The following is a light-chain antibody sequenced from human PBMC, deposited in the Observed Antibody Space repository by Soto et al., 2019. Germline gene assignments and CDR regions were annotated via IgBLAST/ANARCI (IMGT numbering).Light chain of an antibody. CDR3: QQRSNWPPIT. J-gene: IGKJ5*01. CDR2: DAS. Sequence: EIVLTQSPATLSLSPRERATLSYRASQSVSSNLAWYQQKPGQAPRLLIYDASTRATGIPARFSGSGSGTDFTLTISSLEPEDFAVYYCQQRSNWPPITFGQGTRLEIK. V-gene: IGKV3-11*01. CDR1: QSVSSN.